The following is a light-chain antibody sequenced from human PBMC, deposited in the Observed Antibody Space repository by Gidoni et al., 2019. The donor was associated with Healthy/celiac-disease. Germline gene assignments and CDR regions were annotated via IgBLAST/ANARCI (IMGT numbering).Light chain of an antibody. CDR2: WAS. CDR1: QSVLYSSNNKNY. CDR3: QQYYSTPPWT. J-gene: IGKJ1*01. Sequence: DSVMTQSPDSLAVSLGERATINCKSSQSVLYSSNNKNYLAWYQQKPGQPPKLLIYWASTRESGVPDRFSGRGSGTDFTLTISRLQAEDVAVYYCQQYYSTPPWTFGQGTKVEIK. V-gene: IGKV4-1*01.